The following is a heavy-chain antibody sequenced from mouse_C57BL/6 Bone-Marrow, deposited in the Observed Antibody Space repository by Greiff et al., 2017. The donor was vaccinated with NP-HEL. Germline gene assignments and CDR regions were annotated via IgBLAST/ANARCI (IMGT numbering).Heavy chain of an antibody. J-gene: IGHJ4*01. CDR3: ARPHSNKFYYYAMDY. CDR1: GYSFTGYY. Sequence: EVQLQQSGPELVKPGASVKISCKASGYSFTGYYMNWVKQSPEKSLEWIGEINPSTGGTTYNQKFKAKATLTVDKSSSTAYMQLSSLTSEDSAVYYCARPHSNKFYYYAMDYWGQGTSVTVSS. CDR2: INPSTGGT. V-gene: IGHV1-42*01. D-gene: IGHD2-5*01.